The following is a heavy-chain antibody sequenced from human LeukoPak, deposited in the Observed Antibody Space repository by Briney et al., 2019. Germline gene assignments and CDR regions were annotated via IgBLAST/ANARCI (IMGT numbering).Heavy chain of an antibody. CDR3: ASLNSGSYSYYYYYMDV. Sequence: SETLSLTCTVSGGSISSGGYYWSWIRQPPGKGLEWIGYIYHSGSTYYNPSLKSRVTISVDRSMNQFSLKLSSVTAADTAVYYCASLNSGSYSYYYYYMDVWGKGTTVTVSS. J-gene: IGHJ6*03. CDR1: GGSISSGGYY. CDR2: IYHSGST. V-gene: IGHV4-30-2*01. D-gene: IGHD1-26*01.